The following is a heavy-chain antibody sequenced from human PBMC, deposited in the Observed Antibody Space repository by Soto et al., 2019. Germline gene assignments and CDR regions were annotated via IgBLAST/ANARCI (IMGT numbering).Heavy chain of an antibody. V-gene: IGHV3-15*01. CDR3: TTSPRAQY. J-gene: IGHJ4*02. Sequence: EVQLVESGGGLVKPGGSHGLSCAVSGFTFNNAWMSWVRQAPGKGLEWVGRIKSKTDGGTTDHAASVKGRFTISRDDSKNTLYLQMDSLKIEDTAMYYCTTSPRAQYWGQGTLVSVSS. CDR2: IKSKTDGGTT. CDR1: GFTFNNAW.